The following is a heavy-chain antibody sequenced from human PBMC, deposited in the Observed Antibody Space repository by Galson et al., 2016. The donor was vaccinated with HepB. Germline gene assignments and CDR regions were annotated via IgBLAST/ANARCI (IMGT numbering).Heavy chain of an antibody. V-gene: IGHV4-4*02. CDR3: ARSMTMMGDY. J-gene: IGHJ4*02. CDR1: GGSITSSTW. Sequence: SETLSLTCAVSGGSITSSTWWRWVRQPPGKGLEWIGEISHSETTNYNPSLQSRVTISLDKSKNQLSLKLNSVTAADAAVYYCARSMTMMGDYWCQGTLVTVSS. D-gene: IGHD3-22*01. CDR2: ISHSETT.